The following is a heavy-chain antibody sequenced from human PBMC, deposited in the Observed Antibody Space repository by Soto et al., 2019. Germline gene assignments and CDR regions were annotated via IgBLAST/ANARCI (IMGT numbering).Heavy chain of an antibody. CDR1: GFNFSSYV. CDR2: IWYDGGNK. V-gene: IGHV3-33*01. Sequence: QVQLVESGGGVVQPGTSLRLSCAASGFNFSSYVMHWVRQAPGKGLEWVAVIWYDGGNKYYADSVKGRFTISRDNSKNTLYLQMNSLRAEDTAVHYCARDGQWLPRDGLRSSYYFDYWGQGTLVTVSS. D-gene: IGHD6-19*01. J-gene: IGHJ4*02. CDR3: ARDGQWLPRDGLRSSYYFDY.